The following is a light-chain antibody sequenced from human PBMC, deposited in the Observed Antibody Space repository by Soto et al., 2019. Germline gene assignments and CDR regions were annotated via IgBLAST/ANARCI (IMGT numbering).Light chain of an antibody. V-gene: IGKV1-5*03. CDR2: KAS. J-gene: IGKJ4*01. CDR1: QSISNW. CDR3: QQLNSYPLT. Sequence: DIQMTQSPSTLSASVGDRVTITCRASQSISNWLAWYQQKAGKAPKLLIYKASNLESGVPSRFSGSGSGTEFTLTISSLQPEDFATYYCQQLNSYPLTFGGGTKVEIK.